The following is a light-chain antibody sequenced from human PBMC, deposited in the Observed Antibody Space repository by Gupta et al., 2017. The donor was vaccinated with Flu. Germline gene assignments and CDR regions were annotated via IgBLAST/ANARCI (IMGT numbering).Light chain of an antibody. V-gene: IGLV2-18*02. Sequence: APGQSVTISCTGSSSDVGSYDRVSWYQQFPGAAPQLLMYEVSHRPSGVPDRFSGSKSGNTASLTISGLKPEDEADYYCSSFTATAAVPYVFG. CDR3: SSFTATAAVPYV. J-gene: IGLJ1*01. CDR2: EVS. CDR1: SSDVGSYDR.